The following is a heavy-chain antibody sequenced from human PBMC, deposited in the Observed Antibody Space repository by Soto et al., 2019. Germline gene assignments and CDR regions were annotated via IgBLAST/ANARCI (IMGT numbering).Heavy chain of an antibody. CDR1: GYTFINYY. D-gene: IGHD6-19*01. CDR3: ERGAAVACGSNWFHH. Sequence: QAQLVQSGAEVKKPWASVTVSCKASGYTFINYYIHWVRQAPGQGLVWVGIINPNDGSTIYPQKFQGRVTLTMDTSTSTVYMQLSILRAADTDIYYCERGAAVACGSNWFHHWGQGTLVTVSS. J-gene: IGHJ5*02. CDR2: INPNDGST. V-gene: IGHV1-46*01.